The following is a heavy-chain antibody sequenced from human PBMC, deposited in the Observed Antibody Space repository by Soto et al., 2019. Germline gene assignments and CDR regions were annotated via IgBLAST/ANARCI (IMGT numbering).Heavy chain of an antibody. Sequence: EVQLVESGGGFVRPGGTLTLSRAASGFTFSHYWMHWVRQVPGRGLVWVSRLNHNGSSTNYAASVKGRFTISRDNAKNTLYLQMGSLRAEDTAIYYCVRSTSGCFDYWGQGAVVTVSS. CDR2: LNHNGSST. V-gene: IGHV3-74*01. CDR3: VRSTSGCFDY. CDR1: GFTFSHYW. J-gene: IGHJ4*02. D-gene: IGHD7-27*01.